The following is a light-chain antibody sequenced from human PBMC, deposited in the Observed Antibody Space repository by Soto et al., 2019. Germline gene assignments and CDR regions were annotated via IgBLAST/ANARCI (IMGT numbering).Light chain of an antibody. V-gene: IGLV1-47*01. Sequence: QSVLTQPPSASGPPGQRVTISCSGSSSNIGNFYVYWYQQLPGTAPKLLIYKNNQRPLGVPDRFSGSKSGTSASLAISGLRSEDEADYYCAAWDDSLSGPGVFGGGTKLTVL. CDR2: KNN. CDR1: SSNIGNFY. J-gene: IGLJ7*01. CDR3: AAWDDSLSGPGV.